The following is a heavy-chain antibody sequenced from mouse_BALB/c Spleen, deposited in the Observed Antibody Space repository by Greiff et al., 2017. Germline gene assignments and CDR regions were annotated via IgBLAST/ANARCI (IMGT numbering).Heavy chain of an antibody. CDR1: GYTFPNYW. D-gene: IGHD2-4*01. CDR3: ANMITTGYYFDY. V-gene: IGHV1-63*02. CDR2: IYPGGGYT. J-gene: IGHJ2*01. Sequence: VQLQQSGAELVRPGTSVKISCKASGYTFPNYWLGWVKPRPGHGLEWIGDIYPGGGYTNYNEKFKGKATLTADTSSSTAYMQLSSLTSEDTAVYFCANMITTGYYFDYWGQGTTLTVSS.